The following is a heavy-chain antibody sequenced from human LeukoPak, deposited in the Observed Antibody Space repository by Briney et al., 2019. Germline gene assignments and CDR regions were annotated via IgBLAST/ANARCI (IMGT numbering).Heavy chain of an antibody. Sequence: SETLSLTCAVYGGSFSGYYWSWIRQPPGKGLEWIGEINHSGSTNYNPSLKSRVTISVDTSKNQFSLKLSSVTAADTAVYYCAKSTMVRGVIIRPSPFDYWGQGTLVTVSS. CDR1: GGSFSGYY. J-gene: IGHJ4*02. D-gene: IGHD3-10*01. V-gene: IGHV4-34*01. CDR2: INHSGST. CDR3: AKSTMVRGVIIRPSPFDY.